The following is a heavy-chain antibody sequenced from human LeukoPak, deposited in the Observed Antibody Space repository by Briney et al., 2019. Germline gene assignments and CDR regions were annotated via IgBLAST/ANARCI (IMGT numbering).Heavy chain of an antibody. Sequence: PGRSLRLSCAASGFTFSSCWMSWVRQAPGKGLEWVANIKQDGSEKYYLDSVKGRFTISRDNAKNSLYLQMNSLRVEDTAVYYCARWGPDYWGQGTLVTVSS. CDR3: ARWGPDY. V-gene: IGHV3-7*01. J-gene: IGHJ4*02. CDR2: IKQDGSEK. D-gene: IGHD7-27*01. CDR1: GFTFSSCW.